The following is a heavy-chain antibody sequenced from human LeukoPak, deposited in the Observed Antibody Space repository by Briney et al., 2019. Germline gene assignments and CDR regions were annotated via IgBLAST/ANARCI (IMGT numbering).Heavy chain of an antibody. CDR3: ARGPNSNWSGLDF. Sequence: GGSLRLSCTASGFSFSGHWMHWARQLPGKGLVWVSRISPTGSTTSYADSVKGRFTVSRDNAKNTLYLQVNNLRAEDTAVYYCARGPNSNWSGLDFWGQGTLLTVS. CDR1: GFSFSGHW. CDR2: ISPTGSTT. J-gene: IGHJ4*02. D-gene: IGHD6-6*01. V-gene: IGHV3-74*01.